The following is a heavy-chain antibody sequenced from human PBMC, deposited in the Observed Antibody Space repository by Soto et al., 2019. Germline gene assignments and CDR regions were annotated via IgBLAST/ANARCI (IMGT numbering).Heavy chain of an antibody. D-gene: IGHD3-16*01. Sequence: DVQLLESGGGLAQRGGSLRLSGAASGFRFSTYGMTWVRQAPGKGLEWVSYGGSGGSTYYADSVKGRFTISRDNSKNTLYLQMNSLRAEDTAVYYCVKFRGRAYHYYYMDFWGNGTTVTVSS. J-gene: IGHJ6*03. CDR3: VKFRGRAYHYYYMDF. CDR1: GFRFSTYG. CDR2: YGGSGGST. V-gene: IGHV3-23*01.